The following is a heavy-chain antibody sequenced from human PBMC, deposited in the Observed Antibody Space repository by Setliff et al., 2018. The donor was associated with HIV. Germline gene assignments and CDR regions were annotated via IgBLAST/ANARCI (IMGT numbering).Heavy chain of an antibody. D-gene: IGHD2-2*01. J-gene: IGHJ6*02. CDR3: AREDQLLSGHYYYYGMDV. Sequence: PGGSLRLSCAASGFTFSTYSMNWVRQAPGKGLEWVSYISSTSTTIYYADSVKGRFTISRDNAKNSLYLQMNSLRAEDTAVYYCAREDQLLSGHYYYYGMDVWGQGTTVTVSS. V-gene: IGHV3-48*01. CDR2: ISSTSTTI. CDR1: GFTFSTYS.